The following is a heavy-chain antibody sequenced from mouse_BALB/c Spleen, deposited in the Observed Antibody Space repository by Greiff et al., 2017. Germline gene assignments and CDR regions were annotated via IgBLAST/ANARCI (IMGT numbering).Heavy chain of an antibody. CDR1: GYTFSSYW. CDR2: ILPGSGST. J-gene: IGHJ2*01. V-gene: IGHV1-9*01. D-gene: IGHD2-14*01. Sequence: QVQLQQSGAELMKPGASVKISCKATGYTFSSYWIEWVKQRPGHGLEWIGEILPGSGSTNYNEKFKGKATFTADTSSNTAYMQLSSLTSEDSAVYYCARVYYRYVFDYWGQGTTLTVSS. CDR3: ARVYYRYVFDY.